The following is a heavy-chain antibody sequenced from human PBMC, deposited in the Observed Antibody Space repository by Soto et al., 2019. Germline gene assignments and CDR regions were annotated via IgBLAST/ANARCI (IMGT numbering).Heavy chain of an antibody. CDR2: IYYSGST. J-gene: IGHJ6*03. CDR3: ARVYKTGTTYYYYYYMDV. D-gene: IGHD1-7*01. V-gene: IGHV4-59*01. CDR1: GGSISSYY. Sequence: SEALSLTCTVSGGSISSYYWSWIRQPPGKGLEWIGYIYYSGSTNYNPSLKSRVTISVDTSKNQFSLKLSSVTAADTAMYYCARVYKTGTTYYYYYYMDVWGKGTTVTVSS.